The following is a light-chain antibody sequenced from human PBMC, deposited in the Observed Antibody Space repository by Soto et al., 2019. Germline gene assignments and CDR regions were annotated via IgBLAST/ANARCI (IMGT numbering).Light chain of an antibody. Sequence: DIQMTQSPSTLSASVGDRVTITCRASQSIGTWLAWYQQKPGKAPKLLIYEASSLESGVPSRFSGSGSGTEFALTISSLQPDDFATYYCQRCNGYSVAFGQGTKVEIK. CDR3: QRCNGYSVA. CDR1: QSIGTW. V-gene: IGKV1-5*03. J-gene: IGKJ1*01. CDR2: EAS.